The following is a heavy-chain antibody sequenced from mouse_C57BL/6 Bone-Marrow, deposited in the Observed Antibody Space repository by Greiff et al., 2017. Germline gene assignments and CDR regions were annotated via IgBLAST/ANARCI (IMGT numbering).Heavy chain of an antibody. Sequence: VQLQQSGPVLVKPGASVKMSCKASGYTFTDYYMNWVKQSHGKSLEWIGVINPYNGGTSYNQKFKGKATFAVNKSSSTAYMELNSLTSEDSAVCYCARDNWGAYWGQGTLVTVSA. V-gene: IGHV1-19*01. J-gene: IGHJ3*01. CDR1: GYTFTDYY. D-gene: IGHD4-1*01. CDR2: INPYNGGT. CDR3: ARDNWGAY.